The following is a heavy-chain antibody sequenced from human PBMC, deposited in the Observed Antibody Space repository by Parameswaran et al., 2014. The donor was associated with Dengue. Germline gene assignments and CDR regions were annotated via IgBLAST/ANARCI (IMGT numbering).Heavy chain of an antibody. Sequence: WVRQAPGQGLEWMGWISAYNGNTNYAQKLQGRVTMTTDTSTSTAYMELRSLRSDDTAVYYCARSHRLSVPCDYWGQGTLVTVSS. J-gene: IGHJ4*02. CDR3: ARSHRLSVPCDY. D-gene: IGHD3-16*02. CDR2: ISAYNGNT. V-gene: IGHV1-18*01.